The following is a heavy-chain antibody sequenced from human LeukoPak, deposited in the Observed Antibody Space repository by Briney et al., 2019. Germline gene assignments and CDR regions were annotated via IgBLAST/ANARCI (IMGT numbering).Heavy chain of an antibody. D-gene: IGHD5-24*01. J-gene: IGHJ4*02. CDR1: GFTFSTYA. CDR2: ISGSGSST. V-gene: IGHV3-23*01. CDR3: ARDPTRRYDY. Sequence: GGSLRLSCAASGFTFSTYAMSWVRQAPGKGLEWVSVISGSGSSTYYADSVKGRFTISRDNSKNTLYLQMNSLRAEDTAVYYCARDPTRRYDYWGQGTLVTVSS.